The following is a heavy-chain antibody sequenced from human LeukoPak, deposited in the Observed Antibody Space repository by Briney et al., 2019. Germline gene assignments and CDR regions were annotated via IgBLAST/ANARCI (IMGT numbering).Heavy chain of an antibody. V-gene: IGHV1-2*02. Sequence: ASVKVSCKASGYTFTGYYIRWVRQAPGQGLEWMGWINPNSGGTHYAQKFQGRVTMTRDTSISTAYMELSRLRSDDTAVYYCARVRDIVVTPNWFDPWGQGTLVTVSS. CDR2: INPNSGGT. J-gene: IGHJ5*02. D-gene: IGHD2-15*01. CDR3: ARVRDIVVTPNWFDP. CDR1: GYTFTGYY.